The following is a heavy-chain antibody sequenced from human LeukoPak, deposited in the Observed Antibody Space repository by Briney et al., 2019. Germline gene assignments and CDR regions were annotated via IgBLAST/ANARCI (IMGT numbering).Heavy chain of an antibody. CDR1: GFTFSSYA. D-gene: IGHD5-12*01. CDR3: ARVLYSGYDY. CDR2: ITNSGGST. V-gene: IGHV3-23*01. J-gene: IGHJ4*02. Sequence: GGSLRLSCAASGFTFSSYAMNWVRQAPGKGLEWVSAITNSGGSTYYADSVKGRFTISRDNSKNTLYLQMNSLRAEDTAVYYCARVLYSGYDYWGQGTLVTVSS.